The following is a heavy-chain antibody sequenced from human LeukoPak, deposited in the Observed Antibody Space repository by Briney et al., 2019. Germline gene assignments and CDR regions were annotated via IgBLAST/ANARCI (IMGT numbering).Heavy chain of an antibody. V-gene: IGHV4-31*03. CDR3: VREGEYGEDYY. CDR2: FYYRA. CDR1: GGSSVSSGGYY. J-gene: IGHJ4*02. Sequence: SPQTLSLTCTVSGGSSVSSGGYYWTWIRQHPEKGLEWIGYFYYRASYNPSLKGRVSISIDTSKNQFSLRLTSVTAADTALYYCVREGEYGEDYYWGQGIQVIVSA. D-gene: IGHD4-17*01.